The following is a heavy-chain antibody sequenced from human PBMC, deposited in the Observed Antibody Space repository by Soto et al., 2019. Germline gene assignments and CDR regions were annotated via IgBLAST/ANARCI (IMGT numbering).Heavy chain of an antibody. V-gene: IGHV3-23*01. CDR2: ISGSGGST. D-gene: IGHD6-13*01. Sequence: PGGSLRLSCAGSGFTFSSCAMSWVRQAPGKGLDWVSAISGSGGSTYSADSVKGRFTISRDNSKNTLYLQMSSLRAEDTAVYYCSIPRSYDIAAALNFPYWGQATLVTAS. CDR1: GFTFSSCA. CDR3: SIPRSYDIAAALNFPY. J-gene: IGHJ4*02.